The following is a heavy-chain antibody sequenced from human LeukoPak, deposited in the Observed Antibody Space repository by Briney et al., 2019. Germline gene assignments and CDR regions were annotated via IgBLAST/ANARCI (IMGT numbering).Heavy chain of an antibody. CDR3: ARINSGWYFDY. CDR1: GGSISSHY. D-gene: IGHD6-19*01. Sequence: SETLSLTCIGSGGSISSHYWTWIRQPPGKGLEYIGYIYYSGNTNYNPSLKSRVTISVDRSKNQFSLKLTSVTAEDTAVYYCARINSGWYFDYWGQGTLVTVSS. CDR2: IYYSGNT. V-gene: IGHV4-59*11. J-gene: IGHJ4*02.